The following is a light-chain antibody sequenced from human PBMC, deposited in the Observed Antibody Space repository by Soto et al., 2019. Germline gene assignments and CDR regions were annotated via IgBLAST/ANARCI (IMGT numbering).Light chain of an antibody. V-gene: IGKV3-20*01. Sequence: EIVLTQSPCTLSLSPGERATLSCRASQSVSSRYLGWYQQKRGQAPRLLISGASTRATGIPDRFSGSGSGTDFTLTISRLEPEDFAVYYCQQYGNSRWTFGQGTKVEIK. CDR1: QSVSSRY. CDR3: QQYGNSRWT. CDR2: GAS. J-gene: IGKJ1*01.